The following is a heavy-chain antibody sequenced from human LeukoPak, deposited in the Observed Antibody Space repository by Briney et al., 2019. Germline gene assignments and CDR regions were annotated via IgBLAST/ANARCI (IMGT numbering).Heavy chain of an antibody. V-gene: IGHV4-34*01. CDR1: GGSFSGYY. J-gene: IGHJ4*02. CDR3: ARVLGYCSGGSCYYFDY. CDR2: INHSGST. D-gene: IGHD2-15*01. Sequence: SGTLSLTCAVYGGSFSGYYWSWIRQPPGKGLEWIGEINHSGSTNYNPSLKSRVTISVDTSKNQFSLKLSSVTAADTAVYYCARVLGYCSGGSCYYFDYWGQGTLVTVSS.